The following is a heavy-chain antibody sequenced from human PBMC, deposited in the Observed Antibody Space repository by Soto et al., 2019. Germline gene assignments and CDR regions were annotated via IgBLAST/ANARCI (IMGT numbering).Heavy chain of an antibody. J-gene: IGHJ6*03. Sequence: GGSLRLSCAASGFSVSSNYMSWVRQAPGKGLDWVSVVYSGGSTFYADSLEGRFSISRDNSKNTLYLQMNDLRAEDTAVYYCARGFRFCSGTSCYYGDYYYMDVWGKGTTVTVSS. D-gene: IGHD2-2*01. V-gene: IGHV3-66*01. CDR1: GFSVSSNY. CDR3: ARGFRFCSGTSCYYGDYYYMDV. CDR2: VYSGGST.